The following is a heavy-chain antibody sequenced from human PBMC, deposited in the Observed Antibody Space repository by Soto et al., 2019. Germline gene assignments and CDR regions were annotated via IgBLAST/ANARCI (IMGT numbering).Heavy chain of an antibody. CDR2: IYYDGRS. CDR3: ARGTMLRGPGYYYAMDV. CDR1: GDSISRNGYF. D-gene: IGHD3-10*01. Sequence: PSETLSLTCSVSGDSISRNGYFWTWIRQHPGKGLEWIGYIYYDGRSYYTPSLKSRVIISVDTSKNQFSLNLTAVTAAGTAVYYCARGTMLRGPGYYYAMDVWGQGTTVTVS. V-gene: IGHV4-31*03. J-gene: IGHJ6*02.